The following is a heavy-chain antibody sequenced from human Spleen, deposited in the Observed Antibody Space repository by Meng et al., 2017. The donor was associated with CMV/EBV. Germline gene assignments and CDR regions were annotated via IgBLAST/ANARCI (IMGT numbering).Heavy chain of an antibody. Sequence: GESLKISCAASGFTFSSYSMNWVRQAPGKGLEWVSSISSSSSYIYYADSVKGRFTISRDNAKNSLYLQMNSLRAEDTAVYYCAREVGSSKNYWGQGTLVTVSS. D-gene: IGHD6-13*01. CDR3: AREVGSSKNY. V-gene: IGHV3-21*01. CDR2: ISSSSSYI. CDR1: GFTFSSYS. J-gene: IGHJ4*02.